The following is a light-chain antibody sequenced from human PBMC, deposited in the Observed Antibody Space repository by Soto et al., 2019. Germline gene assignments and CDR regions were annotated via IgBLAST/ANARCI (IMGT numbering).Light chain of an antibody. CDR1: QSVSSY. CDR2: DTS. J-gene: IGKJ3*01. V-gene: IGKV3-11*01. CDR3: QQSSSWPPFT. Sequence: EIVLTQSPATLSLSPGERATLSCRASQSVSSYLAWYQQKPGQAPRLLIYDTSNRATGIPARFSGSGSGTDFTLTISSLEPEDFAVYYCQQSSSWPPFTFGPGTKVDIK.